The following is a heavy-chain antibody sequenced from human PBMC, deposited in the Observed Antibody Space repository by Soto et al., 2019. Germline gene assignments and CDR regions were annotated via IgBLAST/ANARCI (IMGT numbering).Heavy chain of an antibody. V-gene: IGHV3-30-3*01. J-gene: IGHJ4*02. CDR2: ISYDGSKI. CDR1: GFTLSNYA. CDR3: ARDKFSSSWDHFDY. D-gene: IGHD6-13*01. Sequence: PGGSLRLSCAASGFTLSNYAMHWVRQPPGKGLEWVALISYDGSKIYYADSGKGRFTISRDNSKNTLFLQMDSLSAEDTAIYYCARDKFSSSWDHFDYWGQGTLVTVSS.